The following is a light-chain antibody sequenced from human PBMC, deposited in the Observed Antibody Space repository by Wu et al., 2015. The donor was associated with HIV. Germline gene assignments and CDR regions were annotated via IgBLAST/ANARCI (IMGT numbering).Light chain of an antibody. CDR1: QSVGNN. V-gene: IGKV3-15*01. J-gene: IGKJ1*01. CDR2: GAS. Sequence: MVMTQSPATLSVSPGERATLSCRASQSVGNNLAWYQQKPGQAPRLLIYGASTRATGIPARFSGSGSETEFTLTISSLQSEDLATYYCQQYKNWPPWTFGQGIKVVLK. CDR3: QQYKNWPPWT.